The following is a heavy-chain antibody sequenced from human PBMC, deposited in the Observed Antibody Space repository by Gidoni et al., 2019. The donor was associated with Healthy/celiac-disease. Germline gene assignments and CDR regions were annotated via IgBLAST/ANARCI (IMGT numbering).Heavy chain of an antibody. CDR3: ARQRGMGIAAAGDYFDY. V-gene: IGHV4-39*01. Sequence: QLQLQESGPGLVKPSDTLSLTCTVSGGSIRSSSYYWGWIRPPPGKVLALFGSIYYSGSTYYNLSLKSRVTISVDTSKNQSSLTLCSVTAADTAVYYCARQRGMGIAAAGDYFDYWGQGTLVTVSS. J-gene: IGHJ4*02. CDR1: GGSIRSSSYY. D-gene: IGHD6-13*01. CDR2: IYYSGST.